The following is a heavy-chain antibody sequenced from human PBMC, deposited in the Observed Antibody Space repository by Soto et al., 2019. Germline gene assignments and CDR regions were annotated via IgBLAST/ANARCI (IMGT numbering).Heavy chain of an antibody. J-gene: IGHJ4*02. D-gene: IGHD3-3*01. V-gene: IGHV4-31*03. CDR3: ARDLNDFWSGYNNSGCFDY. CDR1: CGSISSCGYY. CDR2: IYYSGST. Sequence: SETLSLTCTVSCGSISSCGYYWSWIRQHPGKGLEWIEYIYYSGSTYYNPSLKSRVTISVDTSKNQFSLKLSSVTAADTAVYYCARDLNDFWSGYNNSGCFDYWGQGTLVTVSS.